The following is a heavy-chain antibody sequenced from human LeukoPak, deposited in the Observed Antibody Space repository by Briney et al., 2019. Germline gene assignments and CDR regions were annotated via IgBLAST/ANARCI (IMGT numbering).Heavy chain of an antibody. J-gene: IGHJ4*02. CDR2: INYSGST. Sequence: NSSETLSLTCTVSGGSISSYYWSWIRQPPGKGLEWIGYINYSGSTNYSPSLKSRVTISVDTSKNQFSLKLSSVTAADTAVYYCARGFRGYDSSGYYFGFDYWGQGTLVTVSS. V-gene: IGHV4-59*01. CDR3: ARGFRGYDSSGYYFGFDY. D-gene: IGHD3-22*01. CDR1: GGSISSYY.